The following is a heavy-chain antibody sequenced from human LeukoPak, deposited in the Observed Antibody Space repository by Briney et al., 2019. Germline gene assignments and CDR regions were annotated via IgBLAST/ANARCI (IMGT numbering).Heavy chain of an antibody. CDR2: IKSDGRRT. J-gene: IGHJ4*02. Sequence: PGGSLRLSCAASGFTFTTYSMHWVRQVPGKGLVWVSRIKSDGRRTYYADSVKGRSTISRDNAKSTLYLQMDSLRAEDTAVYYCARALSSAWGLVDCWGQGTLVTVSS. V-gene: IGHV3-74*01. CDR3: ARALSSAWGLVDC. D-gene: IGHD6-19*01. CDR1: GFTFTTYS.